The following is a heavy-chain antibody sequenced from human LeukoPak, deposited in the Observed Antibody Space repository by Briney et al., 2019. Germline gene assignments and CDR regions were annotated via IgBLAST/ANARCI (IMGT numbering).Heavy chain of an antibody. CDR2: INPEGSQT. CDR3: AAWTDRGYNF. CDR1: GFTFSSSW. Sequence: GGSLRLSCAASGFTFSSSWMNWVRQAAGKGLQWVGNINPEGSQTRFVDSVMGRFTMSKDNAKNALYLQMNNLSVEDTAVFYCAAWTDRGYNFWGQGTVVTVSS. J-gene: IGHJ4*02. V-gene: IGHV3-7*01. D-gene: IGHD5-24*01.